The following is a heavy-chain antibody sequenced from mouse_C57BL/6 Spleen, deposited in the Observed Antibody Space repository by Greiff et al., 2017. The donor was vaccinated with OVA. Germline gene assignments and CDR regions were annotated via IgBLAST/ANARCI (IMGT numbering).Heavy chain of an antibody. V-gene: IGHV5-12*01. CDR3: ARRGVVAHYAMDY. Sequence: EVKLVESGGGLVQPGGSLKLSCAASGFTFSDYYMYWVRQTPEKRLEWVAYISNGGGSTYYPDTVKGRFTISRDNAKNTLYLQMSRLKSEDTAMYYCARRGVVAHYAMDYWGQGTSVTVSS. D-gene: IGHD1-1*01. J-gene: IGHJ4*01. CDR2: ISNGGGST. CDR1: GFTFSDYY.